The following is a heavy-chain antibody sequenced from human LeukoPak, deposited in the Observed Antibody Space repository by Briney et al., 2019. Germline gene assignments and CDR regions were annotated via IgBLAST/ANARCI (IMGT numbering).Heavy chain of an antibody. Sequence: SETLSLTCSVSGVSISSYYWSWIRQPPGKGLEWIGYIYHSGTTNYNPSLKSRVTISVDTSKSQFSLKLSSVTAADTAIYYCARNIVGPRQVDYWGQGTLVTVSS. CDR2: IYHSGTT. CDR3: ARNIVGPRQVDY. D-gene: IGHD1-26*01. J-gene: IGHJ4*02. CDR1: GVSISSYY. V-gene: IGHV4-59*01.